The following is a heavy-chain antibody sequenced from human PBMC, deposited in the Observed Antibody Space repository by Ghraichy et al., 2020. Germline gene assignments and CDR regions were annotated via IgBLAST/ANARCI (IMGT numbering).Heavy chain of an antibody. Sequence: GGSLRLSCAASGFTFSSYAMSWVRQAPGKGLEWVSAISGSGGSTYYADSVKGRFTISRDNSKNTLYLQMNSLRAEDTAVYYCAKQNDDFWSGYYTNWFDPWGQGTLVTVSS. CDR1: GFTFSSYA. CDR2: ISGSGGST. J-gene: IGHJ5*02. D-gene: IGHD3-3*01. CDR3: AKQNDDFWSGYYTNWFDP. V-gene: IGHV3-23*01.